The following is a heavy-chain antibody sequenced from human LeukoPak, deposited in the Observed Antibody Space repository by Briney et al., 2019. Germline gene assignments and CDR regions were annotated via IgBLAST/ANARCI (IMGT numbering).Heavy chain of an antibody. V-gene: IGHV3-7*01. CDR2: INQEGSQR. D-gene: IGHD3-9*01. CDR1: GFTFSSHW. Sequence: GGSLRLSCAVSGFTFSSHWMSWVRQARGKGLEWVANINQEGSQRYYVDSAKGRFTISRDNAKNSLYLQMDSLRVEDTAVYYCARDGFDAGIYFDYWGQGALVTVSS. J-gene: IGHJ4*02. CDR3: ARDGFDAGIYFDY.